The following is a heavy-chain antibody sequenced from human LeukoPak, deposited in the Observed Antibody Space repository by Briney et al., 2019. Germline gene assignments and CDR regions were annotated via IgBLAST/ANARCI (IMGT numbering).Heavy chain of an antibody. Sequence: GGSLRLSCVASGLTVSNRWMSWVRQAPGKGLEWVANVREERGQEYYVDSVKGRFTISKNSAKNSLYLQMNTLRVEDTAMYYCASLDTAKQPLANHWGQGTLVTVSS. D-gene: IGHD5-18*01. V-gene: IGHV3-7*03. CDR3: ASLDTAKQPLANH. CDR1: GLTVSNRW. CDR2: VREERGQE. J-gene: IGHJ5*02.